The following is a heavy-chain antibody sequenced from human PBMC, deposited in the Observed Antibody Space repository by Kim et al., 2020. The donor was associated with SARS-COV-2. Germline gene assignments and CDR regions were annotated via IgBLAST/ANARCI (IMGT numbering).Heavy chain of an antibody. CDR2: ISYDGSNK. CDR1: GFTFSSYA. V-gene: IGHV3-30-3*01. Sequence: GGSLRLSCAASGFTFSSYAMHWVRQAPGKGLEWVAVISYDGSNKYYADSVKGRFTISRDNSKNTLYLQMNSLRAEDTAVYYCARERGFYSSSWNYYYYGMDVWGQGTTVTVSS. CDR3: ARERGFYSSSWNYYYYGMDV. D-gene: IGHD6-13*01. J-gene: IGHJ6*02.